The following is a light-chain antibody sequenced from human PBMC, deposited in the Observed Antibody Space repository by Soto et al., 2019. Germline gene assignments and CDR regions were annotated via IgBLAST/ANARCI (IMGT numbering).Light chain of an antibody. CDR3: CSYAGSYTLRL. CDR1: SSDVGGYNY. J-gene: IGLJ2*01. Sequence: QSALTQPRSVSGSPGQSVTISCTGTSSDVGGYNYVSWYQQHPGEAPKLMIYDVSKRPSGVPDRFSGSKSGNTASLTISGLQAEDEADYYCCSYAGSYTLRLFRGGTKLTVL. CDR2: DVS. V-gene: IGLV2-11*01.